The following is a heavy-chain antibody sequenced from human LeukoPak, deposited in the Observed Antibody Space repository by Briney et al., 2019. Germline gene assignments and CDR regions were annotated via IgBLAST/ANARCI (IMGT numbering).Heavy chain of an antibody. CDR1: GYTLTGYG. J-gene: IGHJ6*02. CDR2: ISAYNGNT. CDR3: ATHTYYYDMDV. V-gene: IGHV1-18*01. Sequence: ASVKVSCKASGYTLTGYGISWVRQAPGQGLEWMGWISAYNGNTNYAQKLQGRVTMTTDTSTSTAYMELRSLRSDDTAVYYCATHTYYYDMDVWGQGTTVTVSS.